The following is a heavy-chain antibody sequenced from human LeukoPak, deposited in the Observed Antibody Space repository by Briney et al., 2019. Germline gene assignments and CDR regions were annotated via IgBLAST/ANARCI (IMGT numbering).Heavy chain of an antibody. CDR3: ATPRGISGAFDI. Sequence: ASVKVSCKASGYTFTGYYMHGVRQAPGQGLEWMGWIDPNSGGTNYAQKFQGRVTMTRDTSISTAYTELSRLRSDDTAVYYCATPRGISGAFDIWGQGTMVTVSS. CDR2: IDPNSGGT. V-gene: IGHV1-2*02. CDR1: GYTFTGYY. J-gene: IGHJ3*02. D-gene: IGHD3-16*01.